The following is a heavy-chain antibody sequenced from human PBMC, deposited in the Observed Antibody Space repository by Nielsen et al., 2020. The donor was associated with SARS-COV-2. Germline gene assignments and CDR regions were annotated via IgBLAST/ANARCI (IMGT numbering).Heavy chain of an antibody. CDR2: IYYSGYS. CDR1: GASVSSGDYY. CDR3: AARGYYSSGSALGY. D-gene: IGHD3-10*01. J-gene: IGHJ4*02. V-gene: IGHV4-30-4*01. Sequence: SETLSLTCTVPGASVSSGDYYWSWVRQPPGKGLEWIGFIYYSGYSRYNPSLKSRPTILLDTSTNQFSLRLRSVTAGDTASYYCAARGYYSSGSALGYWGQGILVTVSS.